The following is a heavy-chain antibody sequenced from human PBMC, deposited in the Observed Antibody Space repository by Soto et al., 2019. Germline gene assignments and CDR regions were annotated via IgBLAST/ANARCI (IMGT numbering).Heavy chain of an antibody. D-gene: IGHD3-16*01. Sequence: PSQTLSLTCDISGDSVSSSSAAWNWIRQSPSRGLEWLGRTYYRSKWIHEYTVSMESRITINPDTSKNQFSLHIYSVTPEDTAMYYCAGVVWFRGMDVWGQGTPVT. CDR3: AGVVWFRGMDV. CDR2: TYYRSKWIH. CDR1: GDSVSSSSAA. J-gene: IGHJ6*02. V-gene: IGHV6-1*01.